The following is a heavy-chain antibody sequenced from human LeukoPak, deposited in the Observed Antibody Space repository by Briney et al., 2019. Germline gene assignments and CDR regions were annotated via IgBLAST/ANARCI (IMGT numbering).Heavy chain of an antibody. CDR3: ARDEGLYDSSGYYWVDAFDI. CDR1: GFTFDDYG. CDR2: INWNGGST. V-gene: IGHV3-20*04. J-gene: IGHJ3*02. D-gene: IGHD3-22*01. Sequence: GGSLRLSCAASGFTFDDYGMSWVRHAPGKGLEWVSGINWNGGSTGYADSVKGRFTISRDNAKNSLYLQMNSLRAEDTALCYCARDEGLYDSSGYYWVDAFDIWGQGTMVTVSS.